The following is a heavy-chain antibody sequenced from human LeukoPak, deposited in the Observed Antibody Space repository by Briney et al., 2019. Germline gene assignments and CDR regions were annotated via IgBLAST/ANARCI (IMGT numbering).Heavy chain of an antibody. CDR3: ARGSSSWYGVFDY. Sequence: SETLTLTSPDTARSLSSGTHYTSSIRPPAGNGLEWIGRIYTSGSTNYNPSLKSRVTISVDTSKNQFSLKLSSVTAADTAVYYCARGSSSWYGVFDYWGQGTLVTVSS. CDR1: ARSLSSGTHY. J-gene: IGHJ4*02. V-gene: IGHV4-61*02. D-gene: IGHD6-13*01. CDR2: IYTSGST.